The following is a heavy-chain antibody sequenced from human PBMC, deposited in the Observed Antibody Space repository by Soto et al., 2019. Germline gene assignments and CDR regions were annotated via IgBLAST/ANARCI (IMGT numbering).Heavy chain of an antibody. V-gene: IGHV1-69*13. J-gene: IGHJ6*02. Sequence: GASVKVSCKASGGTFSSYAISWVRQAPGQGLEWMGGIIPIFGTANYAQKFQGRVTITADGSTSTAYMELSSLRSEDTAVYYCAREDIVVVTDAIRITGEYYYYGMDVWGQGTTVTVSS. CDR1: GGTFSSYA. CDR3: AREDIVVVTDAIRITGEYYYYGMDV. CDR2: IIPIFGTA. D-gene: IGHD2-2*02.